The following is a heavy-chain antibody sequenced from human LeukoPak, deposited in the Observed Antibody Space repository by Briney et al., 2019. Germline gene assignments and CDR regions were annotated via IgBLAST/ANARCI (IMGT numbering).Heavy chain of an antibody. CDR1: GFILNTYT. D-gene: IGHD3-16*01. Sequence: PGGSLRLSCAASGFILNTYTITWVRQAPGKGLEWVSSITNTPNYIYYADSVKGRFTISRDNANNSLYLQMGSLRAEDTAVYYCWRDSPYDTSIWGQGTLVTVSS. CDR3: WRDSPYDTSI. CDR2: ITNTPNYI. J-gene: IGHJ4*02. V-gene: IGHV3-21*01.